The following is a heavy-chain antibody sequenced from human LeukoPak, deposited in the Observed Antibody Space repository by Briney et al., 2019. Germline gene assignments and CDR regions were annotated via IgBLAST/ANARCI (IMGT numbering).Heavy chain of an antibody. CDR1: GYSFTDYG. J-gene: IGHJ4*02. V-gene: IGHV1-18*01. D-gene: IGHD3-10*01. CDR3: ARDGAEASGTYFDY. Sequence: GASVKVSCKASGYSFTDYGISWVRQAPGQGLEWMGWISGYNGNTNYAQKVQDRVTMTTDTSTSTAYMELRSLRSDDTAVYYCARDGAEASGTYFDYWGPGTLVTVSS. CDR2: ISGYNGNT.